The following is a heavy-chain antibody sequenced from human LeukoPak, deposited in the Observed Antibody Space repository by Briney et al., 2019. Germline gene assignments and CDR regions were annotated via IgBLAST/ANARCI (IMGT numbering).Heavy chain of an antibody. CDR1: GYTFTSYG. V-gene: IGHV1-18*04. D-gene: IGHD2-15*01. CDR2: ISAYNGNT. CDR3: ARDLHLVVVAGRNYNWFDP. Sequence: ASVKVSCKASGYTFTSYGISWVRQAPGQGLEWMGWISAYNGNTNYAQKLQGRVTMTTDTSTSTAYMELRSLRSDDTAVYYCARDLHLVVVAGRNYNWFDPWGQGTLVTVSS. J-gene: IGHJ5*02.